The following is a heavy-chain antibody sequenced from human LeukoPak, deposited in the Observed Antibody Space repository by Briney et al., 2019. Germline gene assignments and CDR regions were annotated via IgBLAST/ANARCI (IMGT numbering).Heavy chain of an antibody. Sequence: PWASVKVTCMASGYTFTSYGISWVRQAPGQGLEWMGWISAYNGNTNYAQKLQGRVTMTTDTSTSTAYMELRSLRSDDTAVYYCARDRGWQQLVPLYVDYWGQGTLVTVSS. V-gene: IGHV1-18*01. J-gene: IGHJ4*02. CDR1: GYTFTSYG. CDR3: ARDRGWQQLVPLYVDY. CDR2: ISAYNGNT. D-gene: IGHD6-13*01.